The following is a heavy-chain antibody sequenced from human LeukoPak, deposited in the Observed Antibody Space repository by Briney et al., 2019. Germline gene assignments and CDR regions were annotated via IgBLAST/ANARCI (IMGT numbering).Heavy chain of an antibody. V-gene: IGHV1-2*03. J-gene: IGHJ3*02. Sequence: LGASVKVSCKASGYTFTGYYMLWVRQAPGQGLEWMGWINPNSGDTNYAQKFQGRVAMTRDPSISTAYMELRWLTSDDTAVYYCARVDPAMATAFDIWGQGTMVTVSS. CDR3: ARVDPAMATAFDI. CDR2: INPNSGDT. CDR1: GYTFTGYY. D-gene: IGHD5-18*01.